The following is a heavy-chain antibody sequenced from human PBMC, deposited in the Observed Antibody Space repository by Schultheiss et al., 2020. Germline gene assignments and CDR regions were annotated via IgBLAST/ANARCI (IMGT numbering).Heavy chain of an antibody. D-gene: IGHD2-15*01. Sequence: GGSLRLSCAASGFTFSSYGMHWVRQAPGKGLEWVAVIWYDGSNKYYADSVKGRFTISRDNSKNTLYLQMNSLRAEDTAVYYCASRYCSGGSCYPGRDYYGMDVWGQGTTVTVSS. CDR2: IWYDGSNK. CDR3: ASRYCSGGSCYPGRDYYGMDV. V-gene: IGHV3-33*01. J-gene: IGHJ6*02. CDR1: GFTFSSYG.